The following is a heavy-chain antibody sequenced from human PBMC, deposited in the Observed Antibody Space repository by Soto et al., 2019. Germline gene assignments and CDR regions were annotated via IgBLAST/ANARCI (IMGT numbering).Heavy chain of an antibody. J-gene: IGHJ4*02. CDR1: GFTFNTYS. D-gene: IGHD6-25*01. V-gene: IGHV3-21*01. CDR2: ISSWSNYI. Sequence: EVQLVESGGGLVKPGGSLRLSCAASGFTFNTYSMIWVRRAPGKGLEWVSFISSWSNYIYYADSVKGRFTISRDNAKNSLYLQMNSLRAEDTGVYYCARAADRGLRPHDFGGQGPRVTVSS. CDR3: ARAADRGLRPHDF.